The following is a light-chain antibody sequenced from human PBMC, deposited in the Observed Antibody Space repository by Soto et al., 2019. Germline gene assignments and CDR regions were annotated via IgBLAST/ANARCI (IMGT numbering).Light chain of an antibody. CDR3: ATWDYNLLSVV. J-gene: IGLJ2*01. CDR1: TSNIGRNY. Sequence: QSVLTQPYSASGTPGQRVTFSCSGNTSNIGRNYVCWYQQFPGAAPKLLIYNNHQRPSGVPDRFSGSKSGASASLAISGLRSEDDADYYCATWDYNLLSVVFGGGAQVNVL. CDR2: NNH. V-gene: IGLV1-47*02.